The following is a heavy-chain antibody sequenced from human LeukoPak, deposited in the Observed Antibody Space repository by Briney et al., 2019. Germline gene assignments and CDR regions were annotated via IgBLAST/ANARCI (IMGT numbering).Heavy chain of an antibody. D-gene: IGHD4-17*01. V-gene: IGHV3-33*01. CDR2: IWYDGSNK. J-gene: IGHJ6*02. Sequence: GGSLRLSCAASGFTFSSYGMHWVRQAPGKGLEWVAVIWYDGSNKYYTDSVKGRFTISRDNPKNTLYLRMNSLRAEDTAVYYCARKSPYAPYYYGMDVWGQGTTVTVSS. CDR1: GFTFSSYG. CDR3: ARKSPYAPYYYGMDV.